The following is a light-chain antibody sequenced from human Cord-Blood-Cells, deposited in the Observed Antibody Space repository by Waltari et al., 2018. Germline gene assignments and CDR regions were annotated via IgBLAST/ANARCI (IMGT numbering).Light chain of an antibody. Sequence: QSALTQPASVSGSPGQSITISCTGTSSDVGSYNLVSWYQQHPGKAPKLMIYDVSKRPSGVSNRFSGSKSGNTASPTISGLQAEDEADYYCSSYTSSSTLVFGGGTKLTVL. V-gene: IGLV2-14*02. CDR1: SSDVGSYNL. J-gene: IGLJ2*01. CDR2: DVS. CDR3: SSYTSSSTLV.